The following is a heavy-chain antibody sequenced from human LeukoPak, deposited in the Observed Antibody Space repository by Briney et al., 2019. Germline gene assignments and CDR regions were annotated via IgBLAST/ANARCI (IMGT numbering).Heavy chain of an antibody. J-gene: IGHJ4*02. V-gene: IGHV3-23*01. D-gene: IGHD6-13*01. Sequence: GGSLRLSCAASGFTFSSYAMSWVRQAPGKGLEWVSAISASGDSTYYADSVKGRFTISRDNSKNTLSLQMDSLRAEDTAVYYCAKRAEMAAAGYFDYWGQGTLVTVSS. CDR3: AKRAEMAAAGYFDY. CDR1: GFTFSSYA. CDR2: ISASGDST.